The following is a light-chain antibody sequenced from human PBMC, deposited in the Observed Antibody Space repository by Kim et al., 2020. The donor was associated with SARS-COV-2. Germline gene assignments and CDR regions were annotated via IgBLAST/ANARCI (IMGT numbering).Light chain of an antibody. J-gene: IGLJ3*02. Sequence: GQSVTSSCSGSSSNIGTNTVNWYQQRPGTAPKFLIYSNNQRPAGVPERFSGSKSGTSASLAISGLQSDDEADYYCSTWDDSLNGWVFGGGTQLTVL. CDR1: SSNIGTNT. V-gene: IGLV1-44*01. CDR3: STWDDSLNGWV. CDR2: SNN.